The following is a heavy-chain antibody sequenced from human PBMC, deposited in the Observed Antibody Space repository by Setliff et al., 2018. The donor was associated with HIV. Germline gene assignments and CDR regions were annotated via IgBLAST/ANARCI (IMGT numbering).Heavy chain of an antibody. CDR3: AKGIEMATIMSAFDI. Sequence: GGSLRLSCAASGFTFSNHAMNGVRQAPGKGPEGVSVIYSGSTYYADSVKGRFTISRDNSKNTLYLQLNSLRAEDTDVYYCAKGIEMATIMSAFDIWGQGTMVTVSS. V-gene: IGHV3-23*03. J-gene: IGHJ3*02. CDR2: IYSGST. CDR1: GFTFSNHA. D-gene: IGHD5-12*01.